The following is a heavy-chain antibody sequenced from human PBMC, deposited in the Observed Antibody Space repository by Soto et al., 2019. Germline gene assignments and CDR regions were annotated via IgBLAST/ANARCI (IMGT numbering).Heavy chain of an antibody. Sequence: VHLVESGGGVVQPGRSLRLSCAASGFTFSSYGMEWVRQAPGKGLEWVAVISYDGSNKYYADSVKGRFTISRDNSKNTLYLQMNSLRAEDTAVYYCAKDHYDYIWGGVDYWGQGTLVTASS. CDR3: AKDHYDYIWGGVDY. CDR2: ISYDGSNK. V-gene: IGHV3-30*18. CDR1: GFTFSSYG. D-gene: IGHD3-16*01. J-gene: IGHJ4*02.